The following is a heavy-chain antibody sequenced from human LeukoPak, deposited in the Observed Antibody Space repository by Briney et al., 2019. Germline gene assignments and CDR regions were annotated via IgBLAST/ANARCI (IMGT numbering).Heavy chain of an antibody. D-gene: IGHD6-19*01. CDR3: AKDGGQWLGAKFDY. V-gene: IGHV3-23*01. Sequence: GGSLRLSCAASGFTFSTYAMTWVRQAPGKGLEWVSGISGSGIGTFYADSVKGRITISRDNSKNTLYLQMNSLRAEDTAVYYCAKDGGQWLGAKFDYWGQGTLVTVSS. J-gene: IGHJ4*02. CDR1: GFTFSTYA. CDR2: ISGSGIGT.